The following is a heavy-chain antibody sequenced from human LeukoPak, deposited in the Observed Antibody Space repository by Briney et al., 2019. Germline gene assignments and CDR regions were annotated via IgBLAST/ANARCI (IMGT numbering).Heavy chain of an antibody. D-gene: IGHD6-6*01. CDR1: GGSISSSSYY. CDR3: ARELGAARRYFDY. CDR2: IYYSGST. V-gene: IGHV4-39*07. J-gene: IGHJ4*02. Sequence: SETLSLTCTVSGGSISSSSYYCGWIRQPPGKGLEWLGSIYYSGSTYHNPSLKSRVTISVDTSKNQFSLKLSSVTAADTAVYYCARELGAARRYFDYWGQGTLVTVSS.